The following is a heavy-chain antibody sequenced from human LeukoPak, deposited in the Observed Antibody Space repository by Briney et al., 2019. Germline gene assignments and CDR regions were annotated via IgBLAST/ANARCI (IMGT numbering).Heavy chain of an antibody. CDR3: ARDKGGSYYFDY. Sequence: PSETLSLTCTVSGDSITSADYYWSWIRQPPGKGLEWIGYIYYSGSTYYNPSLKSRVTISIETSKNQFSLKVTSVTAADTAVFYCARDKGGSYYFDYWGQGILVTVSS. D-gene: IGHD1-26*01. CDR2: IYYSGST. V-gene: IGHV4-30-4*01. CDR1: GDSITSADYY. J-gene: IGHJ4*02.